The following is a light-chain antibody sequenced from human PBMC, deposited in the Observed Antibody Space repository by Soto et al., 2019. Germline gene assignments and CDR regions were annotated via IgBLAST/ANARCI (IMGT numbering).Light chain of an antibody. CDR1: QSISGRY. J-gene: IGKJ1*01. V-gene: IGKV3-15*01. Sequence: PGERASLSCRASQSISGRYLAWYQQKPGQAPRLLIYGTSTRATDIPARFSGSGSGTEFTLTISSLQSEDSAVYYCHQYNFWPTFGQGTKVEIK. CDR2: GTS. CDR3: HQYNFWPT.